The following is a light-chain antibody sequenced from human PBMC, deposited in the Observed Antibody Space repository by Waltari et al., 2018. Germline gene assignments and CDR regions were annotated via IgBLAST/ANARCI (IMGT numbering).Light chain of an antibody. Sequence: IVLTQSPGTLYLSPGERATLSCRASQSVSRYLAWYQQKPGQAPRLLIYEASRRATGIPDRFSGSGSGTDFTLTISRLEPEDFAVYYCQKYGTLPATFGQGTKVEIK. V-gene: IGKV3-20*01. J-gene: IGKJ1*01. CDR1: QSVSRY. CDR2: EAS. CDR3: QKYGTLPAT.